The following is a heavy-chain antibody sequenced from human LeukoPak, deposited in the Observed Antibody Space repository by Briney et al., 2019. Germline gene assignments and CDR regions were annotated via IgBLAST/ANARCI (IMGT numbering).Heavy chain of an antibody. Sequence: GGSLRLSCAASGFTFDDYGMSWVRQAPGKGLEWVSGINWNGGSTGYADSVKGRFTISRDNAKNSLHLQMNSLRAEDTALYHCARSLYSGTLQAFDIWGQGTMVTVSS. J-gene: IGHJ3*02. CDR1: GFTFDDYG. CDR3: ARSLYSGTLQAFDI. D-gene: IGHD1-26*01. CDR2: INWNGGST. V-gene: IGHV3-20*01.